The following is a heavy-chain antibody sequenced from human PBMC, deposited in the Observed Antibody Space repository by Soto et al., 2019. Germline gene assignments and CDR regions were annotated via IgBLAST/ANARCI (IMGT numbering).Heavy chain of an antibody. CDR2: ISGHGDAT. CDR3: ANSRVSMVRGLIIIPNY. J-gene: IGHJ4*02. D-gene: IGHD3-10*01. Sequence: EVQLLESGGGLVQPGGSLRLSCAASGFPFTGYAMSWVRQAPGKGLEWVSAISGHGDATFYADSVKGRFTISRDNSKNTLSLHMNSLRAEDPALYYCANSRVSMVRGLIIIPNYWGQGTLVTVSS. V-gene: IGHV3-23*01. CDR1: GFPFTGYA.